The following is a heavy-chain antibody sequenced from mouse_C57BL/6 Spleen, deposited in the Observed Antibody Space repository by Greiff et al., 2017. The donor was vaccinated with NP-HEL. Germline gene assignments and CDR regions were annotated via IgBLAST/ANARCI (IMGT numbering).Heavy chain of an antibody. CDR1: GFTFSDYY. Sequence: EVQLVESEGGLVQPGSSMKLSCTASGFTFSDYYMAWVRQVPEKGLEWVANINYDGSSTYYLDSLKSRFIISRDNAKNILYLQMSSLKSEDTATYYCARANYYGSSFDVWGTGTTVTVSS. J-gene: IGHJ1*03. CDR2: INYDGSST. CDR3: ARANYYGSSFDV. V-gene: IGHV5-16*01. D-gene: IGHD1-1*01.